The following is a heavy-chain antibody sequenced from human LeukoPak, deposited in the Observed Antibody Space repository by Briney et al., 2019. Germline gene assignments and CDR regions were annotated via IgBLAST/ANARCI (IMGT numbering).Heavy chain of an antibody. V-gene: IGHV4-34*01. CDR3: GRGGYYYDSSGYYWYNWFDP. J-gene: IGHJ5*02. CDR2: INHSGST. D-gene: IGHD3-22*01. Sequence: SETLSLTCAVYGGSFSGYYWSWIRQPPGKGLEWIGEINHSGSTNYNPSLKSRVTISVDTSKNQFSLKLSSVTAADTAVYYCGRGGYYYDSSGYYWYNWFDPWGQGTLVTVSS. CDR1: GGSFSGYY.